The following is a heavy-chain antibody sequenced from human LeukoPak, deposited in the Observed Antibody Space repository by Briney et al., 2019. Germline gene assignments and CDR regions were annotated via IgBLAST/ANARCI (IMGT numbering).Heavy chain of an antibody. D-gene: IGHD3-10*01. V-gene: IGHV4-59*01. CDR2: IYYSGST. CDR3: ATLGELLWGGFDY. Sequence: SETLSLTCTVSGGSISSYYWSWIRQPAGKGLEWIGYIYYSGSTNYNPSLKSRVTISVDTSKNQFSLKLSSVTAADTAVYYCATLGELLWGGFDYWGQGTLVTVSS. J-gene: IGHJ4*02. CDR1: GGSISSYY.